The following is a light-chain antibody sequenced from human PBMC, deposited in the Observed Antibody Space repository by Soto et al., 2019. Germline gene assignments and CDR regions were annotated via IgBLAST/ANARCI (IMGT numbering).Light chain of an antibody. CDR2: CAS. CDR1: QNVLYSFNNKNY. V-gene: IGKV4-1*01. CDR3: QQHYGVPLT. Sequence: DIVMTQSPDSLAVSLGERATINCKSSQNVLYSFNNKNYLGWYQQKPGQHPKLLILCASTRESGVPDRFSGSGSGTDFTLTISSLQAEDVAVYYCQQHYGVPLTFGPGTKVDIK. J-gene: IGKJ3*01.